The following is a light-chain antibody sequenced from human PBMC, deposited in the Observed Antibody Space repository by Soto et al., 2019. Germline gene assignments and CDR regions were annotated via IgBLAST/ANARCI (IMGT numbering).Light chain of an antibody. CDR3: GTWDSSLSPNLV. CDR2: DNN. CDR1: SSNIGNNY. J-gene: IGLJ3*02. V-gene: IGLV1-51*01. Sequence: QSVLTQPPSVSAAPGQKVTISCSGSSSNIGNNYVSWYQQLPGTAPKLLIYDNNKRPSGIPDRFSGSKSGTSATLGITGLQTGDEADYYCGTWDSSLSPNLVFGGGTKLTVL.